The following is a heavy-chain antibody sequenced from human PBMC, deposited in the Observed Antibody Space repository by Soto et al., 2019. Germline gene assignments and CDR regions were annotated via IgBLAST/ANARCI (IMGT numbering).Heavy chain of an antibody. J-gene: IGHJ6*02. CDR3: ARDPSYDILTGDYGMDV. D-gene: IGHD3-9*01. Sequence: EVQLVESGGGLVQPGGSQRLSCAASGFTFSSYAMHWVRQAPGKGLEYVSGISSNGGVTYYANSVKGRFTMSRDNSKNTLYLQMGSLRAEDMAVYYCARDPSYDILTGDYGMDVWGQGTTVTVSS. CDR2: ISSNGGVT. CDR1: GFTFSSYA. V-gene: IGHV3-64*01.